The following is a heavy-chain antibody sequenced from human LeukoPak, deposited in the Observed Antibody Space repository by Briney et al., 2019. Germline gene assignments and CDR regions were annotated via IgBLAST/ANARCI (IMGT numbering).Heavy chain of an antibody. Sequence: PSETLSLTYAVYGGSFSVYYARWIPQPPGKGLEVMGEINHSGRTNYNPSLKSRVTISVDTSNNQFSLKLSSVTAADTAVYYCARDTEYSSSWNHYNWFDPWGQGTLVTVSS. CDR2: INHSGRT. CDR1: GGSFSVYY. V-gene: IGHV4-34*01. D-gene: IGHD6-13*01. J-gene: IGHJ5*02. CDR3: ARDTEYSSSWNHYNWFDP.